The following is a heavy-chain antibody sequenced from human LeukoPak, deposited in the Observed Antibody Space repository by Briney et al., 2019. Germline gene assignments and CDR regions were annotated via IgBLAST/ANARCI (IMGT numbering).Heavy chain of an antibody. J-gene: IGHJ5*02. V-gene: IGHV1-2*02. CDR2: INPNSGGT. CDR3: ARDKGGSYYEGWFDP. CDR1: GYTFTGYY. D-gene: IGHD1-26*01. Sequence: ASVKASCKASGYTFTGYYMHWVRQAPGQGLEWMGWINPNSGGTNYAQKFQGRVTMTRDTSISTAYMELSRLRSDDTAVYYCARDKGGSYYEGWFDPWGQGTLVTVSS.